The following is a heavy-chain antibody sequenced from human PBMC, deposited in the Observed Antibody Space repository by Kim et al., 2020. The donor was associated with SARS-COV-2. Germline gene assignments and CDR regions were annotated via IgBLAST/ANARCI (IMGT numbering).Heavy chain of an antibody. Sequence: GGSLRLSCAASGFTFSSEWIHWVRQGPGMGLVWVSRINPYGSITNYADSVKGRFTISRDNAKNTLYLQMNSLRAEDTALYYCARGILRTKGAFDIWGQG. CDR2: INPYGSIT. CDR3: ARGILRTKGAFDI. J-gene: IGHJ3*02. D-gene: IGHD1-26*01. V-gene: IGHV3-74*01. CDR1: GFTFSSEW.